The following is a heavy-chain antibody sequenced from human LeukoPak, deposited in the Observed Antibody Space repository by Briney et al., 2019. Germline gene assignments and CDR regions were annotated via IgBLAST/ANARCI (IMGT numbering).Heavy chain of an antibody. D-gene: IGHD3-10*01. Sequence: GGSLRLSCAASGFTFRSYAMSWVRQAPGKGLEWVSGISGSGSNTYYADSVKGRLTISRDNSKSTLNLQMNSLRAEDTAVYYCARDRRLLYFGELFHDAFDIWGQGTMVTVSS. J-gene: IGHJ3*02. CDR1: GFTFRSYA. V-gene: IGHV3-23*01. CDR2: ISGSGSNT. CDR3: ARDRRLLYFGELFHDAFDI.